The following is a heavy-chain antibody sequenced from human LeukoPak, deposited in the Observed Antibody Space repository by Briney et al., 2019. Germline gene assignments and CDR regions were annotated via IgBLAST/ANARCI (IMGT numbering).Heavy chain of an antibody. J-gene: IGHJ4*02. CDR1: GGSISSYY. CDR2: IYYSGST. CDR3: ARVKVDSMVRYYFDY. Sequence: SETLSLTCTVSGGSISSYYWSWIRQPPGKGLEWIGYIYYSGSTNYNPSLKSRVTIPVDTSKNQFSLKLSSVTAADTAVYYCARVKVDSMVRYYFDYWGQGTLVTVSS. V-gene: IGHV4-59*01. D-gene: IGHD3-10*01.